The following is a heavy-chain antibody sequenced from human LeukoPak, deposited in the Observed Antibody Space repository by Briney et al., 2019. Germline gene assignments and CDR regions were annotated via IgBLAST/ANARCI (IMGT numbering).Heavy chain of an antibody. CDR2: IYYSGST. CDR1: GGSISSYY. V-gene: IGHV4-59*01. Sequence: SETLSLTCTASGGSISSYYWSWIRQPPGKGLEWIGYIYYSGSTNYNPSLKSRVTISVDTSKNQFSLKLSSVTAADTAVYYCARELWFGGNRFDPWGQGTLVTVSS. J-gene: IGHJ5*02. D-gene: IGHD3-10*01. CDR3: ARELWFGGNRFDP.